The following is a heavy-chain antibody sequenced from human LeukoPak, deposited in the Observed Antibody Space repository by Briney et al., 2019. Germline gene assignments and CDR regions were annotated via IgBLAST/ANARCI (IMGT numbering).Heavy chain of an antibody. CDR3: ARYHHDSSGGAFDI. CDR2: IYYSGST. Sequence: SETLALTWTVSGGSVSSGSYYWGWIRQPPGNGLEGVGYIYYSGSTNYNPSLKSRVTISVDTSKNQFSLKLSSVTAADTAVYYCARYHHDSSGGAFDIWGQGTMVTVSS. CDR1: GGSVSSGSYY. V-gene: IGHV4-61*01. J-gene: IGHJ3*02. D-gene: IGHD3-22*01.